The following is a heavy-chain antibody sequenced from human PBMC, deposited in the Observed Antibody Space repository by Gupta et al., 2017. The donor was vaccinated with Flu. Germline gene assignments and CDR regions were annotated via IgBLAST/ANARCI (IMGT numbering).Heavy chain of an antibody. CDR3: AIRTGRFLEWLAFDY. D-gene: IGHD3-3*01. CDR2: IYHSGST. Sequence: QVQLQESGPGLVKPSGTLSLTCAVSGGSISSSNWWSWVRQPPGKGLEWIGEIYHSGSTNYNPSLKIRVTISVDKSKNQFSLKLSSVTAADTAVYYCAIRTGRFLEWLAFDYWGQGTLVTVSS. V-gene: IGHV4-4*02. J-gene: IGHJ4*02. CDR1: GGSISSSNW.